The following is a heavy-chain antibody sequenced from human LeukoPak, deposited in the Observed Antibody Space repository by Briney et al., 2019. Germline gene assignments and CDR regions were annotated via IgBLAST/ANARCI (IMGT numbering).Heavy chain of an antibody. CDR2: IYTGGTA. V-gene: IGHV4-4*07. CDR1: GASISTDY. D-gene: IGHD1-26*01. CDR3: ARVIAGAAGFWHDP. Sequence: SETLSLTCSVSGASISTDYWSWVRQPARKGLEWIGRIYTGGTAKYNSSLKSRVTILVDRSKNQFSLKVTSVTAADTAVYYCARVIAGAAGFWHDPWGRGTLVTVSA. J-gene: IGHJ5*02.